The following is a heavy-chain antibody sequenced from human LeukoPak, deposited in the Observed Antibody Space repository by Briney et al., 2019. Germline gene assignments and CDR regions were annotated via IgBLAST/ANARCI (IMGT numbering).Heavy chain of an antibody. CDR1: GGTFSSYA. CDR2: IIPIFGTA. V-gene: IGHV1-69*05. D-gene: IGHD5-12*01. Sequence: SVKVSCKASGGTFSSYAISWMRQAPGQGLEWMGRIIPIFGTANYAQKFQGRVTITTDESTSTAYMELSSLRSEDTAVYYCARDNTYSGYDPTDYWGQGTLVTVSS. J-gene: IGHJ4*02. CDR3: ARDNTYSGYDPTDY.